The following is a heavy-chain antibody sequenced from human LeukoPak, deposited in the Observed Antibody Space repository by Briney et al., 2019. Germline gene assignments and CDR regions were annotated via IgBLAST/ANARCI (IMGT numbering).Heavy chain of an antibody. D-gene: IGHD1-1*01. CDR2: IYYSGST. J-gene: IGHJ3*02. V-gene: IGHV4-59*08. Sequence: SETLSLTCTVSGGSISSYYWSWIRQPPGKGLEWIGYIYYSGSTNYNPSLKSRVTISVDTSKNQFSLKLSSVTAADTAVYYCARHGKYGRRVFNIWGQGTMVTVSS. CDR3: ARHGKYGRRVFNI. CDR1: GGSISSYY.